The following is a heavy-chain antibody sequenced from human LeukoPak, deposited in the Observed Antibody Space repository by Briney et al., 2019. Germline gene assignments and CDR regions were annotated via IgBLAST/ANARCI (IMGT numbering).Heavy chain of an antibody. J-gene: IGHJ5*02. D-gene: IGHD2-15*01. Sequence: SETLSLTCAVYGGSFSGYYWSWIRQPPGKGLEWIGEINHSGSTYYNPSLKSRVTISVDTSMNQFSLKLSFVTTADTAVYYCARALGYCSGGSCTRGYNWFDPWGQGTLVTVPS. CDR3: ARALGYCSGGSCTRGYNWFDP. CDR1: GGSFSGYY. CDR2: INHSGST. V-gene: IGHV4-34*01.